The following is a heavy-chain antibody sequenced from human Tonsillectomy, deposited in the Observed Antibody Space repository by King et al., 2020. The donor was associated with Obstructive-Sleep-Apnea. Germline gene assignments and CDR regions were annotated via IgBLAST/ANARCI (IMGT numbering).Heavy chain of an antibody. CDR1: GGSISSYY. CDR3: VCSGSSDEYYFDY. J-gene: IGHJ4*02. CDR2: IYYSGST. D-gene: IGHD2-15*01. V-gene: IGHV4-59*01. Sequence: QLQESGPGLVKPSETLSLTCTVSGGSISSYYWSWIRQPPGKGLEWIGYIYYSGSTNYNPSLKSRVTISVDTSKNQFSLKLSSVTAADTAVYYCVCSGSSDEYYFDYWGQGTLVTVSS.